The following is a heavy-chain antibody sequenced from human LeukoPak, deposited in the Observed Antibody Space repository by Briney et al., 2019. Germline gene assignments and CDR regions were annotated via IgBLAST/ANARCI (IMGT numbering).Heavy chain of an antibody. V-gene: IGHV3-30*02. D-gene: IGHD2-2*01. Sequence: GGSLRLSCAASGFTFSSYGMHWVRQAPGKGLEWVAFIRYDGRNKYYADSVKGRFTISRDNSKNTLYLQMNSLRAEDTAVYYCAKLGCSSTSCYQYQVGYWGQGTLVTVSS. J-gene: IGHJ4*02. CDR2: IRYDGRNK. CDR1: GFTFSSYG. CDR3: AKLGCSSTSCYQYQVGY.